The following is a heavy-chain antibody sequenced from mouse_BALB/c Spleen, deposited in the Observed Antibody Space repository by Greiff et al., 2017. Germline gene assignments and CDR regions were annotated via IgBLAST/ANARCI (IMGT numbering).Heavy chain of an antibody. CDR2: IWAGGST. D-gene: IGHD1-1*01. V-gene: IGHV2-9*02. CDR3: AREPPITTGGYFDV. CDR1: GFSLTSYG. Sequence: VQLVESGPGLVAPSQSLSITCTVSGFSLTSYGVHWVRQPPGKGLEWLGVIWAGGSTNYNSALMSRLSISKDNSKSQVFLKMNSLQTDDTAMYYCAREPPITTGGYFDVWGAGTTVTVSS. J-gene: IGHJ1*01.